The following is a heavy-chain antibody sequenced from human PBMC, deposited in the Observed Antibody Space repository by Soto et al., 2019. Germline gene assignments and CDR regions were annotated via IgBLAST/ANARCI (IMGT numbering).Heavy chain of an antibody. CDR2: IYYSGST. CDR1: GGSISSGGYY. D-gene: IGHD3-16*02. Sequence: QVQLQESGPGLVKPSQTLSLTCTVSGGSISSGGYYWSWIRQHPGKGLEWIGYIYYSGSTYYNPSLKSRVTISVVTSKNQFSLKLSSVTAADTAVYYCARGPFMITFGGVIGPVDYWGQGTLVTVSS. J-gene: IGHJ4*02. CDR3: ARGPFMITFGGVIGPVDY. V-gene: IGHV4-31*03.